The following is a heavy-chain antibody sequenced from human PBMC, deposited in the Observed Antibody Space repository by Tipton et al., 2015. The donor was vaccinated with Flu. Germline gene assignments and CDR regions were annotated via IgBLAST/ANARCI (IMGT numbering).Heavy chain of an antibody. CDR1: GGSIGSYY. CDR2: IYNSEYT. CDR3: ARDPSLGMPDYFDS. V-gene: IGHV4-59*12. J-gene: IGHJ4*02. Sequence: LRLSRTVSGGSIGSYYWNWIRQPPGEGLEWIGYIYNSEYTKYNPSLKSRVTISVDTSKKQFSLQLRSVTAADTAVYYCARDPSLGMPDYFDSWGQGILVTASS. D-gene: IGHD2-2*01.